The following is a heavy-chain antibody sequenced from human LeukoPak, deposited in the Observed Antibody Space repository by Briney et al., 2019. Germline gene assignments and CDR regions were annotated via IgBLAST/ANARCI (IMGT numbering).Heavy chain of an antibody. CDR2: INPNSGGT. Sequence: ASVKVSCKASGYTSTGYYMHWVRQAPGQGLEWMGWINPNSGGTNYAQKFQGRVTMTRDTSISTAYMELSRLRSDDTAVYYCARDSMAPYNRNLEGHWFDPWGQGTLVTVSS. CDR1: GYTSTGYY. V-gene: IGHV1-2*02. CDR3: ARDSMAPYNRNLEGHWFDP. J-gene: IGHJ5*02. D-gene: IGHD1-14*01.